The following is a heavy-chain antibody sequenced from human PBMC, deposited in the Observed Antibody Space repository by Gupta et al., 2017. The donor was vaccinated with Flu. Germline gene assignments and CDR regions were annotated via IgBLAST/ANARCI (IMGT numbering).Heavy chain of an antibody. V-gene: IGHV3-48*02. D-gene: IGHD2-2*01. CDR3: ARVLPVVPAAMVSWRYDWFDP. Sequence: EVQLVESGGGLVQPGGSLRLSCAASGFTFSSYSMNWVRQAPGKGLEWVSYISSSSSTIYYADSVKGRFTISRDNAKNSLYLQMNSLRDEDTAVYYCARVLPVVPAAMVSWRYDWFDPWGQGTLVTVSS. CDR1: GFTFSSYS. CDR2: ISSSSSTI. J-gene: IGHJ5*02.